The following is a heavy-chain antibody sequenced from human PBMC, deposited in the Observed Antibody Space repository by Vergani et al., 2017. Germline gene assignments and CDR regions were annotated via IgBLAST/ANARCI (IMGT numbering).Heavy chain of an antibody. V-gene: IGHV3-7*01. Sequence: EAQLVESGGDLVQPGGSLRLSCVGSGFSFSSYWVSWVRQAPGKGLEWVANIKQDESEKYYGDSVKGRYTISRDNAKNSVFLQMSSLRVEDTAVYYCARDWTNGGSREMDVWGKGTTVSVSS. CDR3: ARDWTNGGSREMDV. D-gene: IGHD2-8*01. CDR1: GFSFSSYW. J-gene: IGHJ6*04. CDR2: IKQDESEK.